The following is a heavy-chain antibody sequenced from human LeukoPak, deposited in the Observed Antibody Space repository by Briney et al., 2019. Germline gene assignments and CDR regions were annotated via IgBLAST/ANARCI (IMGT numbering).Heavy chain of an antibody. J-gene: IGHJ5*02. Sequence: SQTLSLTCSVSGVPITRGGYYWSWMRHLPGKGLEWIVYIFSSGSTSYNPSLRSRVTVSFDTSKNQFFLNLSSVTAADTAIYYWAREAWAGTLSGWFDPWGQGTLVTVSS. V-gene: IGHV4-31*03. D-gene: IGHD1-7*01. CDR1: GVPITRGGYY. CDR2: IFSSGST. CDR3: AREAWAGTLSGWFDP.